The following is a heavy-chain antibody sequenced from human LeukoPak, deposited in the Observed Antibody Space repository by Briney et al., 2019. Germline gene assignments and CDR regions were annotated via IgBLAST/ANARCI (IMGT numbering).Heavy chain of an antibody. J-gene: IGHJ3*02. CDR1: GFTFSTFS. V-gene: IGHV3-23*01. CDR3: ARVMRASSDYVWGSYQI. Sequence: GGSLRLSCAASGFTFSTFSMNWVRQAPGKGLEWVSTISTHGAATYYADSVKGRFTISRDNSKDTLYLQMNSLRAEDTAVYYCARVMRASSDYVWGSYQIWGQGTMVTVSS. D-gene: IGHD3-16*02. CDR2: ISTHGAAT.